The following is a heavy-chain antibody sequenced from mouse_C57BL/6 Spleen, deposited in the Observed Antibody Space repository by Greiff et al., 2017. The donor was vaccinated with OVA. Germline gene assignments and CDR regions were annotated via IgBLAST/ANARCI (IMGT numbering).Heavy chain of an antibody. CDR2: INYDGSST. V-gene: IGHV5-16*01. J-gene: IGHJ3*01. Sequence: EVQLVESEGGLVQPGSSMKLSCTASGFTFSDYYMAWVRQVPEKGLEWVANINYDGSSTYYLDSLKSRFIISRDNAKNILYLQMSSLKSEDTATYYCARDENGWFAYWGQGTLVTVSA. CDR1: GFTFSDYY. CDR3: ARDENGWFAY.